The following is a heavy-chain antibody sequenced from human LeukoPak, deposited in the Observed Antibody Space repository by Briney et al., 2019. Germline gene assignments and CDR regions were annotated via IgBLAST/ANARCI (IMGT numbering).Heavy chain of an antibody. J-gene: IGHJ2*01. V-gene: IGHV4-39*01. CDR1: GDSISSSRHS. CDR2: IYYRGST. D-gene: IGHD3-9*01. Sequence: PSETPSLTCTVSGDSISSSRHSWGWIRQPPGKGLEWIGSIYYRGSTHYNPSLMSRVTISVDTSKNQFSLKLSSVTAADTAVYYCARHAGRYFDWLGDWYFDLWGRGTLVTVSS. CDR3: ARHAGRYFDWLGDWYFDL.